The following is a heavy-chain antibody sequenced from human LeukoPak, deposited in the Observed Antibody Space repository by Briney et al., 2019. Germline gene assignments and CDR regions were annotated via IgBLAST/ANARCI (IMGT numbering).Heavy chain of an antibody. J-gene: IGHJ5*02. CDR3: ARDIVVVPAAYNWFDP. CDR1: GYTFTSYG. CDR2: ISAYNGNT. Sequence: ASVKVSCKASGYTFTSYGISWVRQAPGQGLEWMGWISAYNGNTNYAQKLQGRVTMTTDTSPSTAYMELRSLRSDDTAVYYCARDIVVVPAAYNWFDPWGQGTLVTVSS. D-gene: IGHD2-2*01. V-gene: IGHV1-18*04.